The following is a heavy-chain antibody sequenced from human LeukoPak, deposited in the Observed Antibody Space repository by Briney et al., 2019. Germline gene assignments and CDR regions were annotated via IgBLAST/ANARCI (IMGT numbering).Heavy chain of an antibody. CDR1: GGSFSGYY. CDR2: INHSGSA. CDR3: ARGQGTVTTH. Sequence: SETLSLTCAVSGGSFSGYYWTWIRQPPGKGLEWIGEINHSGSANHYPSLKSRVTISLDTSKNQFSLNLSSVTAADTAVYYCARGQGTVTTHWGQGTLVTVSS. D-gene: IGHD4-17*01. J-gene: IGHJ4*02. V-gene: IGHV4-34*01.